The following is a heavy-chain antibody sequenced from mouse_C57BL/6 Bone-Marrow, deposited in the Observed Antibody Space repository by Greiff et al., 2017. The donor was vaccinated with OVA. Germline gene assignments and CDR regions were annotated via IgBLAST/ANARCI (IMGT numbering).Heavy chain of an antibody. Sequence: EVQRVESGGGLVQPKGSLKLSCAASGFSFNTYAMNWVRQAPGKGLEWVARIRSKSNNYATYYADSVKDRFTISRDDSESMLYLQMNNLKTEDTAMYYCVRGQGYLLSYAMDYWGQGTSVTVSS. V-gene: IGHV10-1*01. J-gene: IGHJ4*01. D-gene: IGHD2-1*01. CDR3: VRGQGYLLSYAMDY. CDR2: IRSKSNNYAT. CDR1: GFSFNTYA.